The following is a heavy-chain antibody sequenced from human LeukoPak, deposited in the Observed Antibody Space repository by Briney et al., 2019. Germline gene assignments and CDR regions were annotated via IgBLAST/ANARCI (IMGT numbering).Heavy chain of an antibody. Sequence: PSETLSLTCTVSGGSISRYYWSWIRQPAGKGLQWIGRIYGSGSTTYNPSLKSRLTMSVDTSKNQFSLKLSSVTAADTAVYYCARDLYIDSSGYDAFDIWGQGTMVTVSS. CDR3: ARDLYIDSSGYDAFDI. CDR1: GGSISRYY. CDR2: IYGSGST. D-gene: IGHD3-22*01. V-gene: IGHV4-4*07. J-gene: IGHJ3*02.